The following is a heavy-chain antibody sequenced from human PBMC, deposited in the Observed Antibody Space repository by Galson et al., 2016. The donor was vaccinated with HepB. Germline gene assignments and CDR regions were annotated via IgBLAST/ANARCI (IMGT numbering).Heavy chain of an antibody. Sequence: PALVKPTQTPTLTCTFSGFSLSTSGVGVGWIRQPPGKALEWLALIYWNDDQRYSPSLKSRVTITKGTTKNQVVLTMTNMDPVDTATYYCALGHMDVWGQGTRVTVSS. CDR1: GFSLSTSGVG. CDR3: ALGHMDV. J-gene: IGHJ6*02. V-gene: IGHV2-5*01. CDR2: IYWNDDQ.